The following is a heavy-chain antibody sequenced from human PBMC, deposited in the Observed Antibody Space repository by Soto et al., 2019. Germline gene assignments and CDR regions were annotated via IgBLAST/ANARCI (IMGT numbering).Heavy chain of an antibody. Sequence: QITLKESGPTLVKPTQTLTLTCTFSGFSLSTSGVGVGWIRQPPGKALEWLALIYWDDDKRYSPSLKSRLTITKDTSKNQVVLTMTNIDPVDTATYYCAHCGFWSGYRWFDPWGQGTLVTVSS. D-gene: IGHD3-3*01. CDR2: IYWDDDK. J-gene: IGHJ5*02. V-gene: IGHV2-5*02. CDR1: GFSLSTSGVG. CDR3: AHCGFWSGYRWFDP.